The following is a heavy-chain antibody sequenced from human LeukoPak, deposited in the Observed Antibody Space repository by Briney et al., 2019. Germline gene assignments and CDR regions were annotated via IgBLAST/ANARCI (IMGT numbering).Heavy chain of an antibody. Sequence: MSGGSLRLSCAASGFTFSDYYMSWIRQAPGKGLEWVSYISSSGSTIYYADSVKGRFTISRDNAKNSLYLQMNSLRAEDTAVYYCARDGMGAYCSGDCSKQFDYWGQGTLVTVSS. CDR1: GFTFSDYY. J-gene: IGHJ4*02. V-gene: IGHV3-11*01. CDR2: ISSSGSTI. D-gene: IGHD2-21*02. CDR3: ARDGMGAYCSGDCSKQFDY.